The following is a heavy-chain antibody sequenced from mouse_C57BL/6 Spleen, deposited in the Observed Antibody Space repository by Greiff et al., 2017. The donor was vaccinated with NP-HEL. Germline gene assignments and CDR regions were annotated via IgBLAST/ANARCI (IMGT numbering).Heavy chain of an antibody. Sequence: VQLQQSGAELVMPGASVKLSCKASGYTFTSYWMHWVKQRPGQGLAWIGEIDPSDSYTNYNQKFKGKSTLTVDKSSSTAYMQLSSLPSEDSAVYSCARPYDDGSSYGYVDVWGTGTTVTVAS. D-gene: IGHD1-1*01. CDR2: IDPSDSYT. CDR1: GYTFTSYW. J-gene: IGHJ1*03. V-gene: IGHV1-69*01. CDR3: ARPYDDGSSYGYVDV.